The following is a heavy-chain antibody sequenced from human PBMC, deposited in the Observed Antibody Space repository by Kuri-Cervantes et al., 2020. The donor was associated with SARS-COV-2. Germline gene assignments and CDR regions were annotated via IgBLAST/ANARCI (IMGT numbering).Heavy chain of an antibody. CDR3: ARQEDYDFWSGETYGMDV. CDR1: GFTFSDYY. Sequence: GESLKISCAASGFTFSDYYMSWIRQAPGKGLEWVSYISSSGSTIYYADSVKGRFTISRDNAKNSLYLQMNSLRAEDTAVYYCARQEDYDFWSGETYGMDVWGQGTTVTVSS. V-gene: IGHV3-11*01. J-gene: IGHJ6*02. D-gene: IGHD3-3*01. CDR2: ISSSGSTI.